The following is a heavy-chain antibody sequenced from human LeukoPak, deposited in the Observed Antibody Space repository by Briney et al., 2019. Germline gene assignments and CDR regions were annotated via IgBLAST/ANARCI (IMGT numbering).Heavy chain of an antibody. CDR2: ISYDGSNK. J-gene: IGHJ1*01. D-gene: IGHD3-10*01. V-gene: IGHV3-30*18. CDR3: AKDSGSCRTRTCYFQH. CDR1: GFTFSSYG. Sequence: PGRSLRLSCAASGFTFSSYGMHWVRQAPGKGLEWVAVISYDGSNKYYADSVKGRFTISRDNSKNTLYLQMNSLRAEDTAVYYCAKDSGSCRTRTCYFQHWGQGTLVTVSS.